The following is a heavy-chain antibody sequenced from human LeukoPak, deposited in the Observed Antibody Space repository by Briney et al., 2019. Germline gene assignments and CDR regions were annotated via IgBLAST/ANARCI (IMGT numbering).Heavy chain of an antibody. CDR1: GFTFSSYS. Sequence: GGSLRLSCTASGFTFSSYSMNWVRQAPGKGLEWVAFIRYDGTNKYYADSVKGRFTISRDNSKNTLYLQMNSLRAEDTAVYYCAKDQVRGSYFDSWGQGTLVTVSS. J-gene: IGHJ4*02. CDR2: IRYDGTNK. V-gene: IGHV3-30*02. CDR3: AKDQVRGSYFDS. D-gene: IGHD1-26*01.